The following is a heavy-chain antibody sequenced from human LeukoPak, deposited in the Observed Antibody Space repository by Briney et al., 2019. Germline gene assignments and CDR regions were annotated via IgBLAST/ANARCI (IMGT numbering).Heavy chain of an antibody. CDR1: GYTFTDYY. V-gene: IGHV1-18*04. CDR2: ISGNNDNP. D-gene: IGHD2-2*01. J-gene: IGHJ4*02. CDR3: ARDGTSTDDY. Sequence: ASVKVSCKTSGYTFTDYYLHWVRQAPGQGLEWMGWISGNNDNPNYGQKFQGRFAVTTDSSTTTAYMELRNLTFDDTAVYYCARDGTSTDDYWGQGTLVTVSS.